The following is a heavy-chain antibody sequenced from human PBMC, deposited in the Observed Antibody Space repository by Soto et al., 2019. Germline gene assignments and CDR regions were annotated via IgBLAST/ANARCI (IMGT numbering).Heavy chain of an antibody. Sequence: QVQLQQSGPGLVKPSQTLSLTCAISGDSVSSNSATWDWIRQSPSRGLEWLGRTYYRSKWYNDYAVSVKXRXTXTXHTSNTQLSLQLNSVTPDDTAVYYCVSLIGNSWLDSWGQGTLVTVSS. D-gene: IGHD3-16*01. CDR3: VSLIGNSWLDS. CDR1: GDSVSSNSAT. J-gene: IGHJ5*01. V-gene: IGHV6-1*01. CDR2: TYYRSKWYN.